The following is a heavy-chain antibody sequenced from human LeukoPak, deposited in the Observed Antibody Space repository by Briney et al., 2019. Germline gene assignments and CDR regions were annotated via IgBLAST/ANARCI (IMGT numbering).Heavy chain of an antibody. Sequence: SETLSLTCAVYGGSFSGCYWSWIRQPPGKGLEWIGEINHSGSTNYNPSLKSRVTISVDTSKNQFSLKLSSVTAADTAVYYCARARVLLWFGELSQFDYWGQGTLVTVSS. CDR3: ARARVLLWFGELSQFDY. J-gene: IGHJ4*02. D-gene: IGHD3-10*01. CDR2: INHSGST. CDR1: GGSFSGCY. V-gene: IGHV4-34*01.